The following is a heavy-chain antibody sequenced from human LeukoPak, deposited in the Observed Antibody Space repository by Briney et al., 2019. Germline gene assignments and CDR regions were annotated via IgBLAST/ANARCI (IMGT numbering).Heavy chain of an antibody. D-gene: IGHD2-2*01. CDR1: RFTFSDYY. Sequence: GGSLRLSCAASRFTFSDYYMSWIRQAPGKGLEWVSYISSSGSTIYYADSVKGRFTISRDNAKNSLYLQMNSLRAEDTAVYYCARRTPHYYYYGMDVWGQGTTVTVSS. J-gene: IGHJ6*02. CDR2: ISSSGSTI. V-gene: IGHV3-11*01. CDR3: ARRTPHYYYYGMDV.